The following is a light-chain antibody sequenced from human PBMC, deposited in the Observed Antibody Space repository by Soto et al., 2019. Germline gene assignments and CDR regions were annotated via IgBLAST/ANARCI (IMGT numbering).Light chain of an antibody. V-gene: IGKV1-5*03. CDR1: QTIISW. CDR3: QHYNSYSEA. Sequence: DIQMTQSPSTLSGSLGDRVTITCRASQTIISWLFCYQHKPGKAPKLLIYKASTLKSGVPSRFSGSGSGTEFTLTISSLQPDDFATYYCQHYNSYSEAFGQGTKVDI. J-gene: IGKJ1*01. CDR2: KAS.